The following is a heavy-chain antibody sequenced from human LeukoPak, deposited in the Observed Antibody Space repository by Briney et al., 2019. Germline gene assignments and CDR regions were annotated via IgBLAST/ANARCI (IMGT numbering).Heavy chain of an antibody. J-gene: IGHJ4*02. Sequence: SETLSLTCAVSGGSISSGGYSWNWIRQPPGKGLEWIGYIYNSGSTSYNPSLKSRFSLSVDTSKNLFSLTLNSMTAADTAVYYCARGWGPAYCGGDCHRHFDYWGQGTLVTVSS. D-gene: IGHD2-21*02. CDR3: ARGWGPAYCGGDCHRHFDY. CDR2: IYNSGST. V-gene: IGHV4-30-4*07. CDR1: GGSISSGGYS.